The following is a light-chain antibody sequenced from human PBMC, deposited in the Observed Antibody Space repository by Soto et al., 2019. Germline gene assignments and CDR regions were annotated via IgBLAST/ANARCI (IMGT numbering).Light chain of an antibody. Sequence: QSVLTHPASVSGSPGQYITISCTGTSSDVGSYNLVSWYQQHPGKAPKLMIYEVSKRPSGVSNRFSGSKSGNTASLTISGLQAEDEADYYCCSYAGSSTFVFGTGTKVTVL. CDR1: SSDVGSYNL. V-gene: IGLV2-23*02. CDR2: EVS. J-gene: IGLJ1*01. CDR3: CSYAGSSTFV.